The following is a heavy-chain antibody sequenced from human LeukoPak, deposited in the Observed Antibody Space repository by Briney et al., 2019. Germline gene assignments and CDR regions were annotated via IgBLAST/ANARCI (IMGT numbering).Heavy chain of an antibody. Sequence: ASVKVSCKASGYTFTSYDINWVRQATGQGLEWMGWMNPNSGNTGYAQKFQGRVTMTRNTSISTAYMELSSLRPEDTAVYYCARMRDSSYYYYYGMDVWGQGTTVTVSS. V-gene: IGHV1-8*01. CDR1: GYTFTSYD. CDR2: MNPNSGNT. J-gene: IGHJ6*02. D-gene: IGHD2-15*01. CDR3: ARMRDSSYYYYYGMDV.